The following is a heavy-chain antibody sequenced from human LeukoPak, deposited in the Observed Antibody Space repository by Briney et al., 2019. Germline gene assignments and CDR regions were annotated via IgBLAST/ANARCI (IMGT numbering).Heavy chain of an antibody. J-gene: IGHJ3*02. V-gene: IGHV5-51*01. Sequence: GESLKISCKGSGYSFTSYWIGWVRQMPGKGLEWMGIIYPGDSDTRYSPSFQGQVTISADKSISTAYLQWSSLKASDTAMYYCARTDYYDSSGYSPNDAFGIWGQGTMVTVSS. D-gene: IGHD3-22*01. CDR1: GYSFTSYW. CDR2: IYPGDSDT. CDR3: ARTDYYDSSGYSPNDAFGI.